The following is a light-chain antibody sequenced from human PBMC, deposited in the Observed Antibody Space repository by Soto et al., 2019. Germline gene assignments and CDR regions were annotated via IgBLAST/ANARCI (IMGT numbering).Light chain of an antibody. V-gene: IGKV3-11*01. CDR2: LAS. J-gene: IGKJ1*01. Sequence: EIGFTQSPGSLSLSPGERATLSCKTSQSDGSNFVAWYQHKPGQAPRLLIYLASNRAAGVPARFSGSGSGTDFTLTISDVEPEDFAVYYCHQRQSWPRTFGQGTKVDIK. CDR3: HQRQSWPRT. CDR1: QSDGSN.